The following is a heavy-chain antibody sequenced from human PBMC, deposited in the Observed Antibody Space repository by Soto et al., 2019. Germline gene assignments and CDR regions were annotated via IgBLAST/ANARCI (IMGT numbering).Heavy chain of an antibody. CDR3: AREWSEYSYGYGYYYYGMDV. V-gene: IGHV3-33*01. CDR1: GFTFSSYG. J-gene: IGHJ6*02. D-gene: IGHD5-18*01. CDR2: IWYDGSNK. Sequence: GGSLRLSCAASGFTFSSYGTHWVRQAPGKGLEWVAVIWYDGSNKYYADSVKGRFTISRDNSKNTLYLQMNSLRAEYTAVYYCAREWSEYSYGYGYYYYGMDVWGQGTTVTVS.